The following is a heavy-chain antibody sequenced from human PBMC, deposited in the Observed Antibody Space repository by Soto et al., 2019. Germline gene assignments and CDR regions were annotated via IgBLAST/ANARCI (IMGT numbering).Heavy chain of an antibody. Sequence: EVQLVETGGGLIQPGGSLRLSCAASGFTVSSNYMSWVRQAPGKGLEWVSVIYSGGSTYYADSVRGRFTISRDNSKNTLYLQMKSLRPEDTAVYYCARDPPPTRHGMDVWGQGTTVTVSS. V-gene: IGHV3-53*02. J-gene: IGHJ6*02. CDR1: GFTVSSNY. CDR3: ARDPPPTRHGMDV. CDR2: IYSGGST.